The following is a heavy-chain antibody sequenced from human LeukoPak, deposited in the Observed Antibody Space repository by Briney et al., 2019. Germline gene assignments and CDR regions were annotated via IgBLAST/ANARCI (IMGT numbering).Heavy chain of an antibody. Sequence: GGSLRLSCAASGFTFSSYAVNWVRQAPGKGLEWVSTITGNGGSTYYADSVKGRYTISRDNSKNTLYLQMNSLRAEDTAVYYCAKGGGNPPLDYWGQGTLVIVSS. CDR1: GFTFSSYA. V-gene: IGHV3-23*01. CDR3: AKGGGNPPLDY. J-gene: IGHJ4*02. CDR2: ITGNGGST. D-gene: IGHD1-26*01.